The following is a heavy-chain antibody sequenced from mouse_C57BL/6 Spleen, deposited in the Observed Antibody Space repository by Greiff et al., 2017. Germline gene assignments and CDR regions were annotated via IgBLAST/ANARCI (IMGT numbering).Heavy chain of an antibody. CDR2: ISSGSSTI. V-gene: IGHV5-17*01. Sequence: DVKLVESGGGLVKPGGSLKLSCAASGFTFSDYAMHWVRQAPEKGLEWVAYISSGSSTIYYADTVKGRFTISRDNAKNTLFLQMTSLRSEDTAMYYCARQATFSDLDYWGQGTTLTVSS. J-gene: IGHJ2*01. CDR1: GFTFSDYA. CDR3: ARQATFSDLDY. D-gene: IGHD3-2*02.